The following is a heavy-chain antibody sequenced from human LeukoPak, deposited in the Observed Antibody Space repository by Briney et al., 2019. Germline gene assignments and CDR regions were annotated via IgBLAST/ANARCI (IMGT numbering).Heavy chain of an antibody. CDR1: GFTFSSYG. D-gene: IGHD3-22*01. Sequence: GGSLRLSCAASGFTFSSYGMHWVRQAPGKGLEWVAVIWYDGSNKYYADSVKGRFTISRDNSKNTLYLQMNSLRAEDTAVYYCARGFDYYDSSGYYDYWGQGTLVTVSS. V-gene: IGHV3-33*01. CDR2: IWYDGSNK. CDR3: ARGFDYYDSSGYYDY. J-gene: IGHJ4*02.